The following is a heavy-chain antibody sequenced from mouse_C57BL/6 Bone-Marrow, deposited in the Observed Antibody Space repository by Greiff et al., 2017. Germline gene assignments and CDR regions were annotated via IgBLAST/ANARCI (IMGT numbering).Heavy chain of an antibody. D-gene: IGHD4-1*02. CDR2: IHPNSGSP. V-gene: IGHV1-64*01. Sequence: VQLQQPGAELVKPGASVKLSCKASGYTFTSYWMHWVKQRPGQGLEWIGMIHPNSGSPNYTEKFKSKATLTVDKSYSPAYRQLSRQTSEDSAVYYCARTLPNWYVYYAMDYWGQGTSVTVAS. J-gene: IGHJ4*01. CDR1: GYTFTSYW. CDR3: ARTLPNWYVYYAMDY.